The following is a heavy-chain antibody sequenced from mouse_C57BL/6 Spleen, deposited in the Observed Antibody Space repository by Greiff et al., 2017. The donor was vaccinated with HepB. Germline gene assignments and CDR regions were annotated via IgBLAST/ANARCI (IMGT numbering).Heavy chain of an antibody. CDR2: IDPETGGT. J-gene: IGHJ1*03. Sequence: VQLQQSGAELVRPGASVTLSCKASGYTFTDYEMHWVKQTPVHGLEWIGAIDPETGGTAYNQKFKGKAILTADKSSSTAYMELRSLTSEDSAVYYCTRIGGSRSPWYFDVWGTGTTVTVSS. D-gene: IGHD1-1*01. CDR3: TRIGGSRSPWYFDV. CDR1: GYTFTDYE. V-gene: IGHV1-15*01.